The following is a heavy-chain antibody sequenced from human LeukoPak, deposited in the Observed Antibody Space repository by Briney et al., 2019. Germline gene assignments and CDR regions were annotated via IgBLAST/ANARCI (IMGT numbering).Heavy chain of an antibody. CDR2: IYYSGST. CDR3: ARGGDGFWSGYYAY. V-gene: IGHV4-59*01. D-gene: IGHD3-3*01. Sequence: SETLSLTWTVSGGSINSYYWSWIRQPPGKGLEWIGYIYYSGSTNYNPSLKSRVTISVDTSKNQFSLKLSSVTAADTAVYYCARGGDGFWSGYYAYWGQGTLVTVSS. J-gene: IGHJ4*02. CDR1: GGSINSYY.